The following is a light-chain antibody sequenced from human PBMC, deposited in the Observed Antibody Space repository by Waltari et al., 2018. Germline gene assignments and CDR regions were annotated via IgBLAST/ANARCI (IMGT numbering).Light chain of an antibody. CDR1: QSLLHSNGNTY. CDR3: MQGTHFPPWT. V-gene: IGKV2-30*02. Sequence: DVVMTQSPLSLPITPGQPASMTCRSSQSLLHSNGNTYLSWFLQKPGQPPRRLIYKVSNRDSGVPDRFSSSEAGTDSTLKISRVEAEDVGVYYCMQGTHFPPWTFGQGTKVEIK. J-gene: IGKJ1*01. CDR2: KVS.